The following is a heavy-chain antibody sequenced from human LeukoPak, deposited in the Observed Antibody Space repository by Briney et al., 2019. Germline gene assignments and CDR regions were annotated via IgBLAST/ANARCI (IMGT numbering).Heavy chain of an antibody. CDR2: IYYIGNT. D-gene: IGHD6-6*01. CDR1: GGSISSSTYY. J-gene: IGHJ6*03. Sequence: KPSETLSLTCTVSGGSISSSTYYWGWIRQPPGKGLEWIGSIYYIGNTYYNPSLKSRVTIPVDTSKNQFSLKLSSVTAADTAVYFCARDWGVGGRPGYMDVWGKGTTVTVSS. CDR3: ARDWGVGGRPGYMDV. V-gene: IGHV4-39*07.